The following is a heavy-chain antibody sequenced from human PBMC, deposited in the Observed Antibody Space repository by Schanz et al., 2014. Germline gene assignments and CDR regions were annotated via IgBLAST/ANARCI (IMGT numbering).Heavy chain of an antibody. Sequence: EVHLLESGGGLVQPGGSLRLSCAASGFTLSSYGMHWVRQAPGKGLEWVSYISGSSRTIYYADSMKGRFTVSRDNSKNTLYLQLNSLRAEDTAVYYCARDFHGYGPHLDYWGQGSLVTVSS. D-gene: IGHD5-12*01. CDR3: ARDFHGYGPHLDY. CDR2: ISGSSRTI. V-gene: IGHV3-48*01. CDR1: GFTLSSYG. J-gene: IGHJ4*02.